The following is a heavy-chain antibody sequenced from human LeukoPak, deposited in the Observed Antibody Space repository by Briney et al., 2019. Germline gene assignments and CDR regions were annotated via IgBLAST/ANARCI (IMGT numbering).Heavy chain of an antibody. V-gene: IGHV1-69*04. J-gene: IGHJ3*02. Sequence: GASVKVSCKASGGTFSSYAISWVRQAPGQGLEWMGRIIPILGIANYAQKFQGRVTITADKSTSTAYMELSSLRSEDTAVYYCAIIVVVTANDAFDIWGQGTMVTASS. D-gene: IGHD2-21*02. CDR1: GGTFSSYA. CDR2: IIPILGIA. CDR3: AIIVVVTANDAFDI.